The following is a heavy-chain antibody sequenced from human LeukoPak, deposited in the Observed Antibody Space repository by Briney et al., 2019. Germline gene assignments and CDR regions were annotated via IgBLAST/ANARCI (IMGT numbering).Heavy chain of an antibody. D-gene: IGHD6-19*01. CDR1: GFTFSSYA. Sequence: GGSLRLSCAASGFTFSSYAMSWVRQAPGKGLEWVSSISSSSSYIYYADSVKGRFTISRDNAKNSLYLQMNSLRAEDTAVYYCARDRIAYSSGPDYWGQGTLVTVSS. V-gene: IGHV3-21*01. CDR2: ISSSSSYI. CDR3: ARDRIAYSSGPDY. J-gene: IGHJ4*02.